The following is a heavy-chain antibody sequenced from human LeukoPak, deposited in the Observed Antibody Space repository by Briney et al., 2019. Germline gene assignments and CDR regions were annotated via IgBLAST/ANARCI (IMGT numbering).Heavy chain of an antibody. D-gene: IGHD3-10*01. CDR3: ATSRDYILPLFDY. Sequence: SETLSLTCTVSGGSISSYYWSWIRQPPGKGLEWIGYIYYSGSTNYNPSLKSRVTISVDTSKNQFSLKLSSVTAADTAVYYCATSRDYILPLFDYWGQGTLVTVSS. J-gene: IGHJ4*02. CDR1: GGSISSYY. V-gene: IGHV4-59*08. CDR2: IYYSGST.